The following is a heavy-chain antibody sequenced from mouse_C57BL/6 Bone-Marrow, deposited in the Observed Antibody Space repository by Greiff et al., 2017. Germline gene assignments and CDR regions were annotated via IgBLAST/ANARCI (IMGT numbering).Heavy chain of an antibody. CDR3: ARDPYDGYWGDAMDY. Sequence: EVKLMESGGGLVKPGGSLKLSCAASGFTFSSYAMSWVRQTPEKRLEWVATISDGGSYTYYPDNVKGRFTISRDNAKNNLYLQMSHLKSEDTAMYYCARDPYDGYWGDAMDYWGQGTSVTVSS. D-gene: IGHD2-3*01. CDR2: ISDGGSYT. CDR1: GFTFSSYA. J-gene: IGHJ4*01. V-gene: IGHV5-4*01.